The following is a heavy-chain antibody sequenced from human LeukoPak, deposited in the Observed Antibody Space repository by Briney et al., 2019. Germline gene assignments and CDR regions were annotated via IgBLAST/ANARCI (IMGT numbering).Heavy chain of an antibody. CDR2: ISYDGSNK. CDR3: ARASRGAAAGHFDY. J-gene: IGHJ4*02. Sequence: GGSLRLSCAASGFTFSSYAMHWVRQAPGKGLEWVAVISYDGSNKYYADSVKGRFTISRDNSKNTLYLQMNSLRAEDTAVYYCARASRGAAAGHFDYWGQGTLVTVSS. D-gene: IGHD6-13*01. V-gene: IGHV3-30-3*01. CDR1: GFTFSSYA.